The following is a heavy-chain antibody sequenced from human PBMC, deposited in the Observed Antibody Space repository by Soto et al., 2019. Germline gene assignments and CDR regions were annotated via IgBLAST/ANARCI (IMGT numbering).Heavy chain of an antibody. J-gene: IGHJ4*02. CDR3: ARHRNGKVDY. CDR2: AYYSEST. Sequence: PSETLSLTCTVSGASIRSSTYQWGWIRQPPGRGLEWIGSAYYSESTYYNPSLKSRVTISVDTSKNQFSLKVSSVTAADTAVYYCARHRNGKVDYGGQGTLVTVSS. CDR1: GASIRSSTYQ. V-gene: IGHV4-39*01. D-gene: IGHD1-1*01.